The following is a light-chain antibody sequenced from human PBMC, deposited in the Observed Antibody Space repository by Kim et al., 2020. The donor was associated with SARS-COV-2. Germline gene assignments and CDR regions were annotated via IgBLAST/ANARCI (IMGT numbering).Light chain of an antibody. J-gene: IGKJ4*01. CDR2: DAS. V-gene: IGKV3-11*01. Sequence: EIVLTQSPAILSLSPGDTATLSCRASQSVGDQLAWYQHKPGQAPRLVIFDASSRATDIPARFSGSGSGTDFSLTISNLESEDLGIYYCQQFGDRITFGGGTKVDIK. CDR1: QSVGDQ. CDR3: QQFGDRIT.